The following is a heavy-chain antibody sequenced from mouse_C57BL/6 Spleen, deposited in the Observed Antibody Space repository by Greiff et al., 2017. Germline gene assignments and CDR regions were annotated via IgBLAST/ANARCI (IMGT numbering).Heavy chain of an antibody. D-gene: IGHD2-1*01. CDR1: GYTFPDYY. CDR2: IYPGSGNT. V-gene: IGHV1-76*01. CDR3: AREDDYGNYEFAY. Sequence: VKLMESGAELVRPGASVKLSCKASGYTFPDYYINWVKQRPGQGLEWIARIYPGSGNTYYNEKFKGKDTLTAEKSSSTAYMQLSSLTSEDSAVYFCAREDDYGNYEFAYWGQGTLVTVSA. J-gene: IGHJ3*01.